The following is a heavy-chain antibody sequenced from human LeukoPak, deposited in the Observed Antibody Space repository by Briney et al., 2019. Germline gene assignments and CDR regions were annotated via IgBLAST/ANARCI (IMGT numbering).Heavy chain of an antibody. V-gene: IGHV1-69*02. CDR2: IIPILGIA. J-gene: IGHJ6*02. CDR3: AREPHNWNYDYYDMDV. CDR1: GGTFSSYT. D-gene: IGHD1-20*01. Sequence: ASVKVSCKASGGTFSSYTISWVRQAPGQGLEWMGRIIPILGIANYAQKFQGRVTITADKSTSTAYMELSSLRSEDTAVYYCAREPHNWNYDYYDMDVWGQGTTVTVSS.